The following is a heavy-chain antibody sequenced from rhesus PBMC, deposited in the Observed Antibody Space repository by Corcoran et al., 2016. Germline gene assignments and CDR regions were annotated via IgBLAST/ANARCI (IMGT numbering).Heavy chain of an antibody. CDR1: GGSISSNY. D-gene: IGHD2-27*01. V-gene: IGHV4S11*01. Sequence: QVQLQESGPGLVKPLETLSLTCAVSGGSISSNYWRWIRQPPGKGLEWIGYIYGSGMSTNYTPSLKRRVTLSVDTSKNQFSLKLSSVTAADTAVYYCARQILLWNWYFDLWGPGTPITISS. CDR2: IYGSGMST. CDR3: ARQILLWNWYFDL. J-gene: IGHJ2*01.